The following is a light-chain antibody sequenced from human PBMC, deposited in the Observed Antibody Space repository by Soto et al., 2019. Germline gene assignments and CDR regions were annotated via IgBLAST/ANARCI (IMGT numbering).Light chain of an antibody. CDR1: QSVASSY. CDR2: SAS. CDR3: HHFGSLPQT. J-gene: IGKJ1*01. Sequence: EVVLTQSPGTLSLSPGERVTLSCRASQSVASSYLAWYQQKPGRAPRLLFYSASSRATGIPDRFSGSGSGTDFTLTISRPEPEDFAVYYCHHFGSLPQTFGQGTNVE. V-gene: IGKV3-20*01.